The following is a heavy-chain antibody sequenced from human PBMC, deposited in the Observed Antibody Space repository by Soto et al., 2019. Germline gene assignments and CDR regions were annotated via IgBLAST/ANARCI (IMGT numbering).Heavy chain of an antibody. Sequence: PSETLSLTCAVSGGSISSGGYSWSWIRQPPGKGLEWIGYIYHSGSTYYNPSLKSRVTISVDRSKNQFSLKLSSVTAADTAVYYCARGSGTGGSGSQYYDSSVDWFDPWGQGTLGT. CDR1: GGSISSGGYS. D-gene: IGHD3-22*01. CDR3: ARGSGTGGSGSQYYDSSVDWFDP. CDR2: IYHSGST. V-gene: IGHV4-30-2*01. J-gene: IGHJ5*02.